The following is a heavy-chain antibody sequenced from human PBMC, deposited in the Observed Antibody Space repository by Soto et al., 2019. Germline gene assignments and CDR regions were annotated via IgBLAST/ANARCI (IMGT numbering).Heavy chain of an antibody. V-gene: IGHV1-24*01. D-gene: IGHD6-19*01. CDR2: FDPEDGET. CDR1: GYTLTELS. Sequence: RASVKVSCKVSGYTLTELSMHWVRQAPGKGLEWMGGFDPEDGETIYAQKFQGRVTMTEDTSTDTAYMELSSLRSEDTAVYYCATEINHRPYSSGPSGGAFDIWGQGTMVTVSS. CDR3: ATEINHRPYSSGPSGGAFDI. J-gene: IGHJ3*02.